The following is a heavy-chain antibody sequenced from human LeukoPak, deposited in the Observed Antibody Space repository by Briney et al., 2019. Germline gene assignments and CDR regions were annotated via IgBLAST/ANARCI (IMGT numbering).Heavy chain of an antibody. D-gene: IGHD1-26*01. Sequence: GGSLRLSCAASGFSFPSYAMSWVRQAPGKGLEWVSGISGSGGSTYYADSAKGRFTISKDFSKSTLYLQINSLRAEDTAVYHCAKDAVVGATGALGYFQHWGLGTLVTVSS. J-gene: IGHJ1*01. CDR3: AKDAVVGATGALGYFQH. V-gene: IGHV3-23*01. CDR2: ISGSGGST. CDR1: GFSFPSYA.